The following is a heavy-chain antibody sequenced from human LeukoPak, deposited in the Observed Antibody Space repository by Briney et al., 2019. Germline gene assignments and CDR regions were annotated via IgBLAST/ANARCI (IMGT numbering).Heavy chain of an antibody. J-gene: IGHJ6*04. Sequence: PSATLSLTCNVSGGSVSSGSYYWSWIRQPPGKGLEWIGYIYYSGSTNYNPSLKSRVTISVDTSKNQFSLKLSSVTAADTAVYYCASSLGYSYGYSNYYYGMDVWGKGTTVTVSS. V-gene: IGHV4-61*01. CDR2: IYYSGST. CDR3: ASSLGYSYGYSNYYYGMDV. D-gene: IGHD5-18*01. CDR1: GGSVSSGSYY.